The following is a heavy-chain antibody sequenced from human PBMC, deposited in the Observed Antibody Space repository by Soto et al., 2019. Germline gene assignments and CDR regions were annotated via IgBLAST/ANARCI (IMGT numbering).Heavy chain of an antibody. CDR3: ARLGQGGYVQGMDV. CDR2: IDPADSET. V-gene: IGHV5-51*01. CDR1: GYSSITYW. J-gene: IGHJ6*02. Sequence: GESLKISCKGSGYSSITYWIAWVRQKPGKGLEWMGIIDPADSETKYSPSFQGQVTISADKSINTAYLQWSSLKASDTAMYYCARLGQGGYVQGMDVWGQGTTVTVSS. D-gene: IGHD5-12*01.